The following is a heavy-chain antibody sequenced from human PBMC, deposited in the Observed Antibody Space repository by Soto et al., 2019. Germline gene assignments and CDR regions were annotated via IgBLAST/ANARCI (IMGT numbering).Heavy chain of an antibody. CDR1: EFTFSNYA. CDR3: ARDSGRAFDI. Sequence: GGSLRLSCAASEFTFSNYAMSWVRQAPGKGLEWVSSISDSSSTTYYADSVKGRFTISRDNAKNSLYLQMNSLRAEDTAVYYCARDSGRAFDIWGQGTMVTVSS. V-gene: IGHV3-48*01. CDR2: ISDSSSTT. J-gene: IGHJ3*02.